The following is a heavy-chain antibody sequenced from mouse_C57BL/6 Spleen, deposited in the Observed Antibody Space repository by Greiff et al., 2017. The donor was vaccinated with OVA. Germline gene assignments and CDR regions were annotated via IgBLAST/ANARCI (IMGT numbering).Heavy chain of an antibody. CDR1: GYTFTSYW. Sequence: QVQLQQSGTELVKPGASVKLSCKASGYTFTSYWMHWVKQRPGQGLEWIGNINPSNGGTNYNEKFKSKATLTVDKSSSTAYMQLSSLTSEDSAVYYSARSLSNWGYAMDYWGQGTSVTVSS. D-gene: IGHD2-5*01. CDR2: INPSNGGT. V-gene: IGHV1-53*01. CDR3: ARSLSNWGYAMDY. J-gene: IGHJ4*01.